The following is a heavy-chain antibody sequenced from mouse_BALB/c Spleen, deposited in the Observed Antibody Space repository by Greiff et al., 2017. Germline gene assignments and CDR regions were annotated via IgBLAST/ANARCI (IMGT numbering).Heavy chain of an antibody. CDR3: ARRGTANRIDY. J-gene: IGHJ2*01. Sequence: VQLQQPGAELVKPGASVKLSCKASGYTFTSYWMHWVKQRPGQGLEWIGEINPSNGRTNYNEKFKSKATLTVDKSSSTAYMQLSSLTSEDSAVYYCARRGTANRIDYWGQGTTLTVSS. D-gene: IGHD1-2*01. CDR2: INPSNGRT. V-gene: IGHV1S81*02. CDR1: GYTFTSYW.